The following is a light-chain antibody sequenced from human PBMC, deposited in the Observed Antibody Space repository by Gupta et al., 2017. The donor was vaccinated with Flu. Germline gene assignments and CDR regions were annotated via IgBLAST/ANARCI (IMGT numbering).Light chain of an antibody. CDR2: DTS. CDR3: QQDDTLVI. V-gene: IGKV1-33*01. J-gene: IGKJ4*01. CDR1: QEIRFY. Sequence: SPSYMSASVGDSVTSPCQESQEIRFYLNWVQQKPVQGPELIIYDTSNGETGVTSRFSGSGDWTDFTLTSARRQQEAGDNYYWQQDDTLVIFGGGTXVDIK.